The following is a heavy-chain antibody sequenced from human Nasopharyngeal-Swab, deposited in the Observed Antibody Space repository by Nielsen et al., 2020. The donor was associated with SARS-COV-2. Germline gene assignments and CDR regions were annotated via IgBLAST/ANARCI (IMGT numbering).Heavy chain of an antibody. V-gene: IGHV3-49*02. Sequence: WIPQPPGKGLEWVGFIRSKAYGGTTEYAASVKGRFTISRDDSKSIAYLQMNSLKTEDTAVYYCTRSYDYVWGSYRKSWGQGTLVTISS. CDR2: IRSKAYGGTT. J-gene: IGHJ5*02. CDR3: TRSYDYVWGSYRKS. D-gene: IGHD3-16*02.